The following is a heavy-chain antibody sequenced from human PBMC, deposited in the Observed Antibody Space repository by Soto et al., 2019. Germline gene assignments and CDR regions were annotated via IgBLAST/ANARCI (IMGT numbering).Heavy chain of an antibody. CDR2: INPSGGST. J-gene: IGHJ4*02. V-gene: IGHV1-46*01. Sequence: ASVKFSCKASGYTFTIYYMHWVRQAPGQGLEWMGIINPSGGSTSYAQMFQGRVTMTRDTSTSTVYMELSSLRSEDTAIYYCARSRDRFDYWGQGTLVTVSS. CDR1: GYTFTIYY. CDR3: ARSRDRFDY.